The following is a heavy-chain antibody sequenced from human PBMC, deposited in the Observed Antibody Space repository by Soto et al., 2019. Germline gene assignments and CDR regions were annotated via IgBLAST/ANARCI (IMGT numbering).Heavy chain of an antibody. CDR3: ARDRAMVDGMDV. CDR1: GFTFNSYA. J-gene: IGHJ6*02. D-gene: IGHD5-18*01. V-gene: IGHV3-30-3*01. Sequence: GGSLRLSCAASGFTFNSYAMSWVRQAPGKGLEWVAVISYDGSNKYYADSVKGRFTISRDNSKNTLYLQMNSLRAEDTAVYYCARDRAMVDGMDVWGQGTTVTVSS. CDR2: ISYDGSNK.